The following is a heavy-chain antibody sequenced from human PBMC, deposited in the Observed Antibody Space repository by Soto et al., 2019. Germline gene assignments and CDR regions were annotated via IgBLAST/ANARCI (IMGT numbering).Heavy chain of an antibody. Sequence: SQTLSLTCNVSGGSIISPYWSWIPQPPGKGLEWIGYIYYSGSTNYNPSLKSRVTISVDTSKNQFSLKLSSVTAADTAVYYCARVRYCSSTSCYEFDYWGQGPLVTVSS. CDR1: GGSIISPY. V-gene: IGHV4-59*11. J-gene: IGHJ4*02. CDR3: ARVRYCSSTSCYEFDY. CDR2: IYYSGST. D-gene: IGHD2-2*01.